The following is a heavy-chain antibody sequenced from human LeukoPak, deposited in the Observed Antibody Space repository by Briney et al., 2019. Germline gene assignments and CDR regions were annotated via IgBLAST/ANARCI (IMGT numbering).Heavy chain of an antibody. Sequence: GGSLRLSCAASGFTLGNYAMHWVRQPAGEGLEWVSALGTAGDTFYPGSVKGRFTISRDNAKESLFLQMNSLRAEDTAIYYCARQSTPHGNFDYWGQGTLVTVSS. D-gene: IGHD5-24*01. CDR1: GFTLGNYA. J-gene: IGHJ4*02. CDR2: LGTAGDT. V-gene: IGHV3-13*01. CDR3: ARQSTPHGNFDY.